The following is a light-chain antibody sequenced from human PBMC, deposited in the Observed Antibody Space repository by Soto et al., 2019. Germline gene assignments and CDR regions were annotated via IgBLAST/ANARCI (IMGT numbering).Light chain of an antibody. V-gene: IGLV2-8*01. J-gene: IGLJ3*02. CDR1: SSAIGAYNY. CDR2: EVN. CDR3: TSYGGRDNLM. Sequence: QSALTQPPSASGSPGQSVTISSTGPSSAIGAYNYVSWFQQHPGEAPKLIISEVNKRPSGVPDRFSGSKSGNTASLTVSGLQAEDEADYYCTSYGGRDNLMFGGGTKLTVL.